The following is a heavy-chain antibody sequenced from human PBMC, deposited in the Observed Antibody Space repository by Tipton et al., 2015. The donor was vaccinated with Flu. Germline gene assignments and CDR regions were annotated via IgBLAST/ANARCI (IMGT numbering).Heavy chain of an antibody. CDR2: ISYDGSNK. Sequence: SLRLSCAASGFTFSSYAMHWVRQAPGKGLEGVAVISYDGSNKYYADSVKGRFTISRDNSKNTLYLQMNSLRAEDTAVYYCARDPAGGPGWELANYYYYGMDVWGQGTTVTVSS. D-gene: IGHD1-26*01. V-gene: IGHV3-30-3*01. CDR3: ARDPAGGPGWELANYYYYGMDV. CDR1: GFTFSSYA. J-gene: IGHJ6*02.